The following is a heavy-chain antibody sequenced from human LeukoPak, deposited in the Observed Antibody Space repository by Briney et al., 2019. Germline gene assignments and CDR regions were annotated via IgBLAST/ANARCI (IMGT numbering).Heavy chain of an antibody. CDR2: INPNSGGT. CDR3: ARDRGGRYCSGGSCYSAGDKGGIDY. Sequence: ASVKVSCKASGYTFTGYYMHRVRQAPGQGLEWMGWINPNSGGTNYAQKFQGRVTMTRDTSISTAYMELSRLRSDDTAVYYCARDRGGRYCSGGSCYSAGDKGGIDYWGQGTLVTVSS. V-gene: IGHV1-2*02. CDR1: GYTFTGYY. J-gene: IGHJ4*02. D-gene: IGHD2-15*01.